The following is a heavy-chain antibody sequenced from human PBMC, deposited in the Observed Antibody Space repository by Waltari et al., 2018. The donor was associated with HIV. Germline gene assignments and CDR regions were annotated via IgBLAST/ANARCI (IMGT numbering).Heavy chain of an antibody. CDR3: ARQHDYGGPTSKYYQYYGMDV. CDR2: IHHSGST. V-gene: IGHV4-34*01. Sequence: VQLQQWGAGLLKPSETLSLTCAVSGGSFSGYYWSWIRQSPGKGLEWIGQIHHSGSTNYNPSLQSRVTRSVDTSKNHFSLNLSSVTAADSAVYHCARQHDYGGPTSKYYQYYGMDVWGQGTTVTVS. J-gene: IGHJ6*02. D-gene: IGHD4-17*01. CDR1: GGSFSGYY.